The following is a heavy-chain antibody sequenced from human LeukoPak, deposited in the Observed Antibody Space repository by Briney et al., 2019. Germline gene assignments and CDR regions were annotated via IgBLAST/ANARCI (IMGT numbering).Heavy chain of an antibody. D-gene: IGHD2-15*01. CDR1: GFTFSAYG. CDR2: IRYDGSNK. J-gene: IGHJ4*02. CDR3: AKELRAYCSGGSCWGFDH. Sequence: GGSLRLSCAASGFTFSAYGMHWVRQAPGKGLEWVAFIRYDGSNKYYVDSVKGRFTISRDNSKNTLYLQMNSLRAEDTAVYYCAKELRAYCSGGSCWGFDHWGQGTLVTVSS. V-gene: IGHV3-30*02.